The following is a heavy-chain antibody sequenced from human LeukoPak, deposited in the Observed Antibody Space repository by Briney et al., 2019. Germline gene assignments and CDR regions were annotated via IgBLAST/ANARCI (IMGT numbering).Heavy chain of an antibody. CDR2: IYFSGST. D-gene: IGHD2-2*01. CDR3: ARRAPFSNWFDP. V-gene: IGHV4-31*03. J-gene: IGHJ5*02. Sequence: NPSQTLSLTCTVSGASITNDDYYWSWIRQHPGKGLEWIGYIYFSGSTYYNPTLKSRASVSVDTSKSQFSLRLISVTAADTAVYYCARRAPFSNWFDPWGQGTLVIVSS. CDR1: GASITNDDYY.